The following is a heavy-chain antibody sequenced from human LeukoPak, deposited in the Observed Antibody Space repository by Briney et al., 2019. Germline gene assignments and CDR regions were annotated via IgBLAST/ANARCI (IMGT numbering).Heavy chain of an antibody. CDR3: ARDTNRLWFGEFNV. V-gene: IGHV4-31*03. CDR1: GGSISSGGYY. Sequence: SQTLSLTCTVSGGSISSGGYYWSWIRQHPGKGLEWIGYIYYSGSTYYNPSLKSRVTISVDTSKNQFSLKLSSVTAADTAVYYCARDTNRLWFGEFNVWGKGITVTVSS. CDR2: IYYSGST. J-gene: IGHJ6*04. D-gene: IGHD3-10*01.